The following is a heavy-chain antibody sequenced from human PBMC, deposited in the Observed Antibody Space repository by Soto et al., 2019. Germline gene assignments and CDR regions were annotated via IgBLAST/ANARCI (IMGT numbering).Heavy chain of an antibody. Sequence: PGGSLRLSCAASGFTFSSYGMHWVRQAPGKGLEWVAVIWYDGSNKYYAVSVKGRFTISRDNSKNTLYLQMNSLRAEDTAVYYCARDVRSPEGYSSGWYAYWGQGTLVTVSS. CDR1: GFTFSSYG. J-gene: IGHJ4*02. D-gene: IGHD6-19*01. CDR2: IWYDGSNK. CDR3: ARDVRSPEGYSSGWYAY. V-gene: IGHV3-33*01.